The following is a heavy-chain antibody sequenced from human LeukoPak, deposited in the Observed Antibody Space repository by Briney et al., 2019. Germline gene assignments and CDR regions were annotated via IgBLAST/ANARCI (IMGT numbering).Heavy chain of an antibody. CDR2: IYSGGNT. J-gene: IGHJ4*02. CDR1: GFSVSGNY. D-gene: IGHD2-2*02. Sequence: GGSLRLSCAASGFSVSGNYMSWVRQAPGKGLEWVSVIYSGGNTYYADSVKGRFTISRDNAKNSLYLQMNSLRAEDTAVYYCARVFPYCSSTSCYIVKDKYYFDYWGQGTLVTVSS. CDR3: ARVFPYCSSTSCYIVKDKYYFDY. V-gene: IGHV3-66*01.